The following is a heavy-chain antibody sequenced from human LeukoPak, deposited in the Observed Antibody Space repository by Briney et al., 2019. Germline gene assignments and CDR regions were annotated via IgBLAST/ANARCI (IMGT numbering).Heavy chain of an antibody. CDR2: LSPNSGDT. D-gene: IGHD6-13*01. V-gene: IGHV1-2*02. CDR1: GYTLTGYY. Sequence: ASVKVSCKASGYTLTGYYLHWVRQAPGQELEWMGWLSPNSGDTKFAQKFQGRVTMTRDASISSAYMELSSLTSDDTAVYYCARATDISSWYLAYWGQGSLVTVSS. J-gene: IGHJ4*02. CDR3: ARATDISSWYLAY.